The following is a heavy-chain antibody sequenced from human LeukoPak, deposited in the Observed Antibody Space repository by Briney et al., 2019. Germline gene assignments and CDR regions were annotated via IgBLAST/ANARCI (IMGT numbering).Heavy chain of an antibody. CDR2: IVPMFGTD. CDR3: ARYLLSVDNYDALDI. V-gene: IGHV1-69*13. Sequence: GSSVKVSCKASGATFGSHNISWVRQAPGQGLEWMGGIVPMFGTDVYAQRFQGRVTVTADESTTTAYMELITLTSEDTAMYYCARYLLSVDNYDALDIWGQGTMVTVSS. CDR1: GATFGSHN. J-gene: IGHJ3*02. D-gene: IGHD5-12*01.